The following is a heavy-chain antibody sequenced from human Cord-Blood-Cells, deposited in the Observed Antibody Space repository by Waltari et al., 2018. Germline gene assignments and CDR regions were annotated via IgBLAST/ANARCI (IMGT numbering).Heavy chain of an antibody. D-gene: IGHD3-22*01. CDR1: GYSFTSYW. V-gene: IGHV5-51*01. Sequence: EVQLVQSGAEVKKPGESLKISCKGSGYSFTSYWIGWVRQMPGKGLEWMGIIYPGDSDTRDSPSFQGQVTISADKSISTAYLQWSSLKASDTAMYYCARHRYYYDSSGYCDYWGQGTLVTVSS. CDR2: IYPGDSDT. J-gene: IGHJ4*02. CDR3: ARHRYYYDSSGYCDY.